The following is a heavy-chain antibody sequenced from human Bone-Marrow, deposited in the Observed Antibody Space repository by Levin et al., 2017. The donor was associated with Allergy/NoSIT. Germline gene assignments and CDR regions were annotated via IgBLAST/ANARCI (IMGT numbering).Heavy chain of an antibody. V-gene: IGHV1-69*04. CDR2: IIPILGIA. D-gene: IGHD2-21*02. CDR3: ARAELAVTNEDY. CDR1: GGTFSSYA. Sequence: ASVKVSCKASGGTFSSYAISWVRQAPGQGLEWMGRIIPILGIANYAQKFQGRVTITADKSTSTAYMELSSLRSEDTAVYYCARAELAVTNEDYWGQGTLVTVSS. J-gene: IGHJ4*02.